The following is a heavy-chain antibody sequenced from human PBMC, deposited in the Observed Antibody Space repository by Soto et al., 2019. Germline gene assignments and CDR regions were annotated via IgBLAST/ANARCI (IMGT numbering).Heavy chain of an antibody. CDR3: AREGSAPYYYSGMDV. CDR2: INGYNGNT. V-gene: IGHV1-18*01. Sequence: QVQLEQSGAEVKKPGDSMKVSCKASGYTFTTYGISWVRQAPGQGLEWMGWINGYNGNTDYPQKLQGRVTMTTDTSTSTAYMELRSLRSDDTAVYYCAREGSAPYYYSGMDVWGQGTTVTVSS. D-gene: IGHD6-19*01. CDR1: GYTFTTYG. J-gene: IGHJ6*02.